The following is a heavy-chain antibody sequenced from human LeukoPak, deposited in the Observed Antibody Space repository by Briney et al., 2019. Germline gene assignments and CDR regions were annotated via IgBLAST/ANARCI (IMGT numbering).Heavy chain of an antibody. CDR1: GYTFTGYY. D-gene: IGHD6-6*01. CDR2: INPNSGGT. V-gene: IGHV1-2*02. J-gene: IGHJ4*02. CDR3: ATVSVSSSSGFDY. Sequence: ASVKVSCKASGYTFTGYYMYWVRQAPGQGLEWMGWINPNSGGTKYGQKFQGRIIMTSDTSTSTACMELSSLRSDDTAVFYCATVSVSSSSGFDYWGQGTLVTVSS.